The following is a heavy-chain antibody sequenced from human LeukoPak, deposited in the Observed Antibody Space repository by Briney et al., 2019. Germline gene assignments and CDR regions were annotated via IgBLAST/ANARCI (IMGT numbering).Heavy chain of an antibody. V-gene: IGHV3-66*01. CDR1: GFTVSSNY. CDR3: ARWGYGDYVGYYFDC. CDR2: IYSGGST. Sequence: GGSLRLSCAASGFTVSSNYMSWVRQAPGKGLEWVSVIYSGGSTYYADSVKGRFTISRDNSKNTLYLQMNSLRAEDTAVYYCARWGYGDYVGYYFDCWGQGTLVTVSS. D-gene: IGHD4-17*01. J-gene: IGHJ4*02.